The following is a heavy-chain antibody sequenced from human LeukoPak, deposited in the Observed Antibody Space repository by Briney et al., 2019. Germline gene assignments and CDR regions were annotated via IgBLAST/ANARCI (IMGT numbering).Heavy chain of an antibody. CDR1: GGSISSYY. V-gene: IGHV4-59*01. J-gene: IGHJ4*02. CDR3: ARSHSGGTSFDY. D-gene: IGHD1-26*01. Sequence: SETLSLTCTVHGGSISSYYWSSIRQPPGKGLGWIGYSCGTSSTNYYPSLKSRVTISVDTSKNQLSLKLSSVTAADTAVYYCARSHSGGTSFDYWGQGTLVTVSS. CDR2: SCGTSST.